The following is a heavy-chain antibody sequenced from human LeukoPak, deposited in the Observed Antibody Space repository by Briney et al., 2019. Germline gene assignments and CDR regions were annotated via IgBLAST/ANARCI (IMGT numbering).Heavy chain of an antibody. Sequence: GGSLRLSCAASGFTFSDYYMSWIRQAPGKGLGWVSYISSSGSTIYYADSVKGRFTISRDNAKNSLYLQMNSLRAEDTAVYYCAREYSSGWYADYWGQGTLVTVSS. CDR2: ISSSGSTI. D-gene: IGHD6-19*01. CDR1: GFTFSDYY. J-gene: IGHJ4*02. V-gene: IGHV3-11*01. CDR3: AREYSSGWYADY.